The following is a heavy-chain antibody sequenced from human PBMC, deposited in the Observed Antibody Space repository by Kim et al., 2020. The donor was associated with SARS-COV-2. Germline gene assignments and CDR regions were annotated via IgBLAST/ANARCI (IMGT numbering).Heavy chain of an antibody. CDR1: GFTFINYA. J-gene: IGHJ6*02. V-gene: IGHV3-23*01. CDR2: ISGRADKT. D-gene: IGHD2-8*02. Sequence: GGSLRLSCAASGFTFINYAMSWVRQAPGKGLEWVSTISGRADKTHYADSVKGRFTISRDNSRNTLYLQMNSLRGEDRAVYYCAKSDVAAPGGFQHYYYGFDVWGQGTTVTVSS. CDR3: AKSDVAAPGGFQHYYYGFDV.